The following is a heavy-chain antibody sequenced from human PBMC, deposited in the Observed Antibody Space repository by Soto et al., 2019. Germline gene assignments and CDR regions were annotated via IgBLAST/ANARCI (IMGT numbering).Heavy chain of an antibody. CDR3: ASGDLSPFDY. D-gene: IGHD1-1*01. CDR1: GYSISSGYY. J-gene: IGHJ4*02. Sequence: SETLSLTCAVSGYSISSGYYWGWIRQPPGKGLEWIGSIYHSGSTYYNPSLKSRVTISVDTSKNQFSLKLSSVTAADTAVYYCASGDLSPFDYWGQGTLVTVSS. V-gene: IGHV4-38-2*01. CDR2: IYHSGST.